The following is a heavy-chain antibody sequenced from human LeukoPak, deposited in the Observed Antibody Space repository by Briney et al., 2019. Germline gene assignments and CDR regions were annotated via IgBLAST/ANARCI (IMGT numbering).Heavy chain of an antibody. CDR2: INHSGST. J-gene: IGHJ6*03. Sequence: SETLSLNGAGYGGSFSGYYWGWLRQPPGKGLEWIGEINHSGSTNYKPFLKSRVTISVDTSKKQFSVKLSSMTAAETAVYYCARVGVRGWYYYYYMDVWGKGTTVTVSS. V-gene: IGHV4-34*01. CDR1: GGSFSGYY. D-gene: IGHD3-10*01. CDR3: ARVGVRGWYYYYYMDV.